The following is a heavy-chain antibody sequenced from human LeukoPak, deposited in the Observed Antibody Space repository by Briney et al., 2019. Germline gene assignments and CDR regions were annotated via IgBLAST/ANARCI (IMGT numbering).Heavy chain of an antibody. D-gene: IGHD3-22*01. V-gene: IGHV3-7*01. CDR2: IKQDGSEE. Sequence: GGSLRLSCAASGFTFSSHWMSWVRQALGKGLEWVANIKQDGSEEYYVDSVKGRFTISRDNAKNSLYLQMNSLRAEDTAVYYCAKVSYYYDSSGYYLPFDYWGQGTLVTVSS. CDR3: AKVSYYYDSSGYYLPFDY. J-gene: IGHJ4*02. CDR1: GFTFSSHW.